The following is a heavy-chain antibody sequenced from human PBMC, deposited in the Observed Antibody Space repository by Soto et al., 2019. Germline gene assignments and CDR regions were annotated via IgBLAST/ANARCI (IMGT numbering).Heavy chain of an antibody. J-gene: IGHJ4*02. CDR1: GGSISSGNYY. CDR3: ARDKITGLFDY. V-gene: IGHV4-30-4*01. CDR2: ISYSGST. D-gene: IGHD2-8*02. Sequence: SETLSLTCTVSGGSISSGNYYWSWTRQPPGKGLEWIGFISYSGSTYYSASLKSRFTISVDTSKNQFSLKLTSVTAADTAVYYCARDKITGLFDYWGQGTLVTVSS.